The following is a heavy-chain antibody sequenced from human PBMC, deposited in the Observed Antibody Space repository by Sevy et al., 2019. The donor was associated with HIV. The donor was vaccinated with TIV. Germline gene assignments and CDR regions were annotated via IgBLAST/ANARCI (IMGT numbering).Heavy chain of an antibody. CDR1: GFTFSDYY. Sequence: GGSLRLSCAASGFTFSDYYMNWVRQAPGKGLEWVSSISGRSSYIHYADSLRGRFTISRDNAKNSLYLQMNSLRADDTAVYFCARDGGCSSTSCLLYFDSWGQGALVTVSS. CDR2: ISGRSSYI. V-gene: IGHV3-21*06. D-gene: IGHD2-2*01. J-gene: IGHJ4*02. CDR3: ARDGGCSSTSCLLYFDS.